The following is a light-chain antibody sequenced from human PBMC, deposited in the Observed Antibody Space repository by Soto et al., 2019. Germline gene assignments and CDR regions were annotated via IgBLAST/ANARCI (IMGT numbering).Light chain of an antibody. CDR3: CSYAGSPYV. J-gene: IGLJ1*01. CDR2: DVT. V-gene: IGLV2-11*01. Sequence: QSALTQPRSVSASPGQSVTISCTGSSSDIGGYNSVSWYQQHPGKAPKLMIYDVTKRPSGVPDRFSGSKSGNTASLTISGLQAEDEADYYCCSYAGSPYVFGTGTKLTVL. CDR1: SSDIGGYNS.